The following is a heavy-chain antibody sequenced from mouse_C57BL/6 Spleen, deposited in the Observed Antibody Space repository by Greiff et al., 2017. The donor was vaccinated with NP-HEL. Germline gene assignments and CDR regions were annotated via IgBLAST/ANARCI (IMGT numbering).Heavy chain of an antibody. CDR3: ARSPTDYYAMDY. CDR1: GYTFTSYW. CDR2: IDPSDSYT. Sequence: QVQLQQPGAELVRPGTSVKLSCKASGYTFTSYWMHWVKQRPGQGLEWIGVIDPSDSYTNYNQKFKGKATLTVDTSSSTAYMQLSSLTSEDSAVYYCARSPTDYYAMDYWGQGTSVTVSS. V-gene: IGHV1-59*01. D-gene: IGHD2-10*01. J-gene: IGHJ4*01.